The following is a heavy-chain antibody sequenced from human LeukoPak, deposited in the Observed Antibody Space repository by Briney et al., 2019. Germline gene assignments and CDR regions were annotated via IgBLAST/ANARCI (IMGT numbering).Heavy chain of an antibody. Sequence: ASVKVSCKASGYTFTSYTMHWVRQAPGQRLEWMGWINGGNGNTKYSQKFQGRVTMTRNTSISTAYMELSSLRSEDTAVYYCARARTMVRGPMEAPGYWGQGTLVTVSS. CDR3: ARARTMVRGPMEAPGY. V-gene: IGHV1-3*01. CDR2: INGGNGNT. D-gene: IGHD3-10*01. CDR1: GYTFTSYT. J-gene: IGHJ4*02.